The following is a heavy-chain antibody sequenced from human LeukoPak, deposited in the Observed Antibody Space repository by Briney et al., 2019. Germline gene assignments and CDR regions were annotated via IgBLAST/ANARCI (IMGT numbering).Heavy chain of an antibody. D-gene: IGHD6-19*01. Sequence: GGSLRLSCAASRFTLSNYWMSWVRQAPGKGLEWVANIKQDGSETYYVDSVKGRFTISRDNAKNSLSLQMNSLRAEDTAVYYCARQRGSGCLDYWGQGTLVSVSS. CDR1: RFTLSNYW. V-gene: IGHV3-7*01. J-gene: IGHJ4*02. CDR2: IKQDGSET. CDR3: ARQRGSGCLDY.